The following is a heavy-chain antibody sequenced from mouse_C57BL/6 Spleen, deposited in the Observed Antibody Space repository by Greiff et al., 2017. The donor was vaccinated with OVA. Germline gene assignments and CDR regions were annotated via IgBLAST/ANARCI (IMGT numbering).Heavy chain of an antibody. CDR2: INPSTGGT. CDR3: AREGTTVARYWYFDV. D-gene: IGHD1-1*01. V-gene: IGHV1-43*01. J-gene: IGHJ1*03. CDR1: GYSFTGYY. Sequence: EVQLQESGPELVKPGASVKISCKASGYSFTGYYMHWVKQSSEKSLEWIGEINPSTGGTSYNQKFKGKATLTVDKSSSTAYMQLKSLTSEDSAVYYCAREGTTVARYWYFDVWGTGTTVTVSS.